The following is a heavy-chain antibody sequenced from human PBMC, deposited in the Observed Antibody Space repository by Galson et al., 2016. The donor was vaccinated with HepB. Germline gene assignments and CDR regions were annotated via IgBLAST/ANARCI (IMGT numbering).Heavy chain of an antibody. CDR3: AALDAASVRCEGGY. D-gene: IGHD6-13*01. V-gene: IGHV3-7*02. CDR2: IKGDGNDI. CDR1: GFTFSRHW. Sequence: SLRLSCAASGFTFSRHWMSWVRQAPGKGLEWMAYIKGDGNDIYYVDSVRGRFTISRDNTKNSLYLQMNSLRAEDTAVYYCAALDAASVRCEGGYWGQGTLVTVSS. J-gene: IGHJ4*02.